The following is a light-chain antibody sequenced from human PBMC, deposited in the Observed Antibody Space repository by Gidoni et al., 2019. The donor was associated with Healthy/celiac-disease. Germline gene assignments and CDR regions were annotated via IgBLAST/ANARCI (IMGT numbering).Light chain of an antibody. CDR1: QSIGSS. CDR3: HQSSSFLST. CDR2: YAS. Sequence: ITCRASQSIGSSLHWYQQKPDQSPKLLIKYASQSFSGVPSRFSGSGSGTDFTLTINSLEAEDAATYYCHQSSSFLSTFGQGTKVEIK. V-gene: IGKV6-21*01. J-gene: IGKJ1*01.